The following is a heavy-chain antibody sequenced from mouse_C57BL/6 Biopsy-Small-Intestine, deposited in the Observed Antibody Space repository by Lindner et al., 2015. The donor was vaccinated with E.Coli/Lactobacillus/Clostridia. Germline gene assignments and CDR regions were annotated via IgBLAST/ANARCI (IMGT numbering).Heavy chain of an antibody. CDR3: ARQLGLGAWFAY. D-gene: IGHD3-1*01. J-gene: IGHJ3*01. Sequence: VQLQESGPELVKPVASVKMSCKASGYSFTGYNMHWVKQSHGKSLEWIGYIDPYNGATTYNQKFKGKATLTVDKSSSTAYMQLNSLTSEDSAVYYCARQLGLGAWFAYWGQGTLVTVSA. CDR1: GYSFTGYN. CDR2: IDPYNGAT. V-gene: IGHV1S135*01.